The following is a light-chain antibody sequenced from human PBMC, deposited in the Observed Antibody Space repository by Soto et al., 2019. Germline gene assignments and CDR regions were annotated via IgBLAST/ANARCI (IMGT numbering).Light chain of an antibody. V-gene: IGKV1-5*01. J-gene: IGKJ5*01. CDR3: QQYNSDSPIT. Sequence: DIHITQSPSTLSAFVGDRVTITCRASQSISTWLAWYQQKPGKAPKLLIYHASSLESGVPSRFSGSGSGTEFTLTISGLQPDDFATYYCQQYNSDSPITFGQGTRLEIK. CDR2: HAS. CDR1: QSISTW.